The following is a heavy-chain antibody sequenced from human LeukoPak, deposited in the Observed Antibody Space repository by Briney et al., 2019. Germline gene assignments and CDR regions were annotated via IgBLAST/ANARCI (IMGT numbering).Heavy chain of an antibody. J-gene: IGHJ5*02. CDR2: INYSGYK. Sequence: SETLSLTCAVSGGSISSSTYYWGWIRQPPGKGLEWIGSINYSGYKYDNPSLKSRVTISGDTSKNQFSLKLSSVTAADTAVYYCARGPPLLWFGELYNWFDPWGQGTLVTVSS. D-gene: IGHD3-10*01. V-gene: IGHV4-39*07. CDR3: ARGPPLLWFGELYNWFDP. CDR1: GGSISSSTYY.